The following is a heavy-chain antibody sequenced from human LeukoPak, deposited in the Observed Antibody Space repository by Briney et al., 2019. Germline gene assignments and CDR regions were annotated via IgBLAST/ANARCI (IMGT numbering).Heavy chain of an antibody. V-gene: IGHV3-15*01. CDR3: LTRLRSTIGVDY. D-gene: IGHD5/OR15-5a*01. Sequence: GGSLRLSCAASGFSFTNAWMNWVRQAPGKGLEWVGRIKSKTGGGAIHYAAPVRGRFSISRDDSINTVYLQMDSLKADDTAVYYCLTRLRSTIGVDYWGQGTLVTVSS. CDR1: GFSFTNAW. CDR2: IKSKTGGGAI. J-gene: IGHJ4*01.